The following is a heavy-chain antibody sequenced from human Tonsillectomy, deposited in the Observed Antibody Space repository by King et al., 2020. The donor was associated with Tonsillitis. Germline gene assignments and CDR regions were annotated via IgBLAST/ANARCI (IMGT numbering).Heavy chain of an antibody. CDR1: GFTFSSYA. J-gene: IGHJ3*02. Sequence: VQLVESGGGLVQPGGSLRLSCAASGFTFSSYAMSWVRQAPGKGLEWVSTISPSGVSTLYADSVKGRFTISRDISKNPGYLQVNSLRAEDTAVYYCAKDNLAYSSGWYYDAFDIWGQGTMVTVSS. D-gene: IGHD6-19*01. V-gene: IGHV3-23*04. CDR3: AKDNLAYSSGWYYDAFDI. CDR2: ISPSGVST.